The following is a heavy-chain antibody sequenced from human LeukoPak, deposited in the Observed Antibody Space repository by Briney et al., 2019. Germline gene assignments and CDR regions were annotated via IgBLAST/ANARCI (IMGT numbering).Heavy chain of an antibody. V-gene: IGHV1-69*04. J-gene: IGHJ6*02. D-gene: IGHD2-15*01. CDR3: ARVMGYCSGGSCFVNYYYGMDV. CDR2: IIPILGIA. CDR1: GGTFSSYA. Sequence: ASVKVSCKASGGTFSSYAISWVRQAPGQGLEWMGRIIPILGIANYAQKFQGRVTITADKSTSTAYMELSSLRSEDTAVYYCARVMGYCSGGSCFVNYYYGMDVWGQGTTVTVSS.